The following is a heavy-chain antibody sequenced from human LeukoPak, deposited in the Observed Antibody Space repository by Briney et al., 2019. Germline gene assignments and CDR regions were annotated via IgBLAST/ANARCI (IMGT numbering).Heavy chain of an antibody. D-gene: IGHD1-1*01. CDR2: INHSGST. J-gene: IGHJ4*02. Sequence: SETLSLTCAVYGGSLSGYYWSWIRQPPGKGLEWIGEINHSGSTNYNPSLKSRVTISVDTSKNQFSLKLSSVTAADTAVYYCARGLEPPGTYYFDYWGQGTLVTVSS. CDR3: ARGLEPPGTYYFDY. V-gene: IGHV4-34*01. CDR1: GGSLSGYY.